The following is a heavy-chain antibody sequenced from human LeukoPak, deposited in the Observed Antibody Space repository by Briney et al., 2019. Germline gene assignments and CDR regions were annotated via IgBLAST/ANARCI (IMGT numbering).Heavy chain of an antibody. CDR1: GFSISSFS. Sequence: GGSLRLSCAASGFSISSFSMNWVRQAPGKGLEWLSYISPSSSTIYYADSVKGRFTISRDNAKNSLYLQMNSLRAEDTAVYYCAREPFGYCTNGVCLRWFDPWGQGTLVTVSS. J-gene: IGHJ5*02. V-gene: IGHV3-48*01. CDR3: AREPFGYCTNGVCLRWFDP. CDR2: ISPSSSTI. D-gene: IGHD2-8*01.